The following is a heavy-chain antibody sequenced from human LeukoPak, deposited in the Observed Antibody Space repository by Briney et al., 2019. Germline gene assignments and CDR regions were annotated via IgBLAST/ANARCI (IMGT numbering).Heavy chain of an antibody. D-gene: IGHD6-13*01. Sequence: SETLPLTCAVYGGSFSGYYWSWIRQPPGKGLEWIGEINHSGSTNYNPSLKSRVTISVDTSTNQFSLKLSSVTAADTAVYYCARGRFTGYSSLRHFTSFDYWGQGTLVSVSS. CDR3: ARGRFTGYSSLRHFTSFDY. V-gene: IGHV4-34*01. J-gene: IGHJ4*02. CDR1: GGSFSGYY. CDR2: INHSGST.